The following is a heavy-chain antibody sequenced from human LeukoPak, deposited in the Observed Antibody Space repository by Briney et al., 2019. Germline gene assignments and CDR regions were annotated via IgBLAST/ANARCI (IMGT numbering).Heavy chain of an antibody. J-gene: IGHJ5*02. V-gene: IGHV3-21*03. CDR1: GFTFNRYN. D-gene: IGHD2-15*01. Sequence: AGGSLRLSCAASGFTFNRYNMNWVRRAPGKGLEWVSSISTSSSYIYYADSVRGRFTISRDNAKNSLYLQMNGLRAEDTAVYSCARGADGVSSNSRGWFDPWGQGTLVTVSS. CDR2: ISTSSSYI. CDR3: ARGADGVSSNSRGWFDP.